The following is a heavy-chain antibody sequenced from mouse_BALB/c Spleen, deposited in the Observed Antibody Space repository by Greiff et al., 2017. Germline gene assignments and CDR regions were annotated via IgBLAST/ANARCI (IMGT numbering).Heavy chain of an antibody. D-gene: IGHD2-1*01. CDR3: ARGGNLAWFAY. CDR1: GYTFTSYW. J-gene: IGHJ3*01. Sequence: QVQLKESGAELARPGASVKLSCKASGYTFTSYWMQWVKQRPGQGLEWIGAIYPGDGDTRYTQKFKGKATLTADKSSSTAYMQLSSLASEDSAVYYCARGGNLAWFAYWGQGTLVTVSA. CDR2: IYPGDGDT. V-gene: IGHV1-87*01.